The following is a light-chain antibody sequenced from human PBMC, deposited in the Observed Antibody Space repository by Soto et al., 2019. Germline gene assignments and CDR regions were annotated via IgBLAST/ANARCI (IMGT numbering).Light chain of an antibody. Sequence: DVVVTQSPLSLTVTLGQPASISCRSSQSLLNSDGNTYLIWLHQRPGQSPRRLIYKVSNRDSGVPDRFSGSGSVTDFTLKISRVEAEDVGVYYCMQGTHWPPYTFGRGTKLEI. CDR3: MQGTHWPPYT. CDR1: QSLLNSDGNTY. J-gene: IGKJ2*01. CDR2: KVS. V-gene: IGKV2-30*01.